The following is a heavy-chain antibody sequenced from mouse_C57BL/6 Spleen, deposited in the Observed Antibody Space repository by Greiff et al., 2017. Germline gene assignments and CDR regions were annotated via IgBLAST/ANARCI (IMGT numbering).Heavy chain of an antibody. CDR3: ARASSYYYGSSPYAMDY. CDR1: GFTFSSYA. V-gene: IGHV5-4*01. Sequence: DVQLQESGGGLVKPGGSLKLSCAASGFTFSSYAMSWVRQTPEKRLEWVATISDGGSYTYYPDNVKGRFTISRDNAKNNLYLQMSHLKSEDTAMYYCARASSYYYGSSPYAMDYWGQGTSVTVSS. J-gene: IGHJ4*01. CDR2: ISDGGSYT. D-gene: IGHD1-1*01.